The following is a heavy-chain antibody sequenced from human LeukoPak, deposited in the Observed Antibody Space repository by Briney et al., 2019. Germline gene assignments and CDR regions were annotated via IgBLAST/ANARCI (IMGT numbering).Heavy chain of an antibody. D-gene: IGHD6-13*01. CDR2: IIPILGIA. Sequence: SVKVSCKASGGTFSSYAISWVRQAPGQGLEWMGRIIPILGIANYAQKFQGRVTITADKSTSTAYMELSSLRSEDTAVYYCARLGQQLVPGHWGYYFDYWGQGTLVTVSS. V-gene: IGHV1-69*04. CDR3: ARLGQQLVPGHWGYYFDY. CDR1: GGTFSSYA. J-gene: IGHJ4*02.